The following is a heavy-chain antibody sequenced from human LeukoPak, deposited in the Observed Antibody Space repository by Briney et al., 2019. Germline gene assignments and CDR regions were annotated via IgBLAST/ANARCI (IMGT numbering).Heavy chain of an antibody. J-gene: IGHJ4*02. D-gene: IGHD3-22*01. V-gene: IGHV1-2*02. CDR3: ASEGGYYFLNY. CDR1: GYTFTGYY. CDR2: INPNSGGT. Sequence: ASLTVSCNASGYTFTGYYMHWVRQAPGQGLEWMGWINPNSGGTKYAQRFQGRVTMTRDTSISTAYMELSRLRSDDTAVYYCASEGGYYFLNYWGQGTLVTVSS.